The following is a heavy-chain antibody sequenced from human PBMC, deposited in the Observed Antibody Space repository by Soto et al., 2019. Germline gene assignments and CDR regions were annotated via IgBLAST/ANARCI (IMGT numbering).Heavy chain of an antibody. CDR3: AKGGVESGWYEDYFDD. V-gene: IGHV3-23*01. CDR1: GFTFSSYA. J-gene: IGHJ4*02. Sequence: GGSLRLSCAASGFTFSSYAMSWVRQAPGKGLEWVSAISGSGGSTYYADSVKGRFTISRDNSKNTLYLQMNSLRAEDTAVYYCAKGGVESGWYEDYFDDWGQGTLVTVSS. D-gene: IGHD6-19*01. CDR2: ISGSGGST.